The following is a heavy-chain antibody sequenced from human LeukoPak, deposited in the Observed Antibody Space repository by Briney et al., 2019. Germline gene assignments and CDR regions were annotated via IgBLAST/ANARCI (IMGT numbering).Heavy chain of an antibody. CDR3: AKERATIFGLVTGIDD. J-gene: IGHJ4*02. D-gene: IGHD3-3*01. CDR2: IWYGGSNT. V-gene: IGHV3-30*02. CDR1: GFSFSNYG. Sequence: GGSLRLSCSASGFSFSNYGMHWVRQAPGKGLEWVALIWYGGSNTYYADPVKGRFTISRDNSKNTLYLQMNSLRIEDTAVYYCAKERATIFGLVTGIDDWGQGTLVTVSS.